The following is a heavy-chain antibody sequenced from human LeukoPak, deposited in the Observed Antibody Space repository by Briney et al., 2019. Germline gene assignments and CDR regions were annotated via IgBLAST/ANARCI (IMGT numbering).Heavy chain of an antibody. J-gene: IGHJ3*02. CDR2: ISYDGSNK. V-gene: IGHV3-30-3*01. CDR1: GFTFSSYA. Sequence: GGSLRLSCAASGFTFSSYAMHWVRQAPGKGLEWVAVISYDGSNKYYADSVKGRFTISRDNSKNTLYLQMNSLRAEDTAVYYCVGVPFLEWLGDAFDIWGQGTMGTVSS. CDR3: VGVPFLEWLGDAFDI. D-gene: IGHD3-3*01.